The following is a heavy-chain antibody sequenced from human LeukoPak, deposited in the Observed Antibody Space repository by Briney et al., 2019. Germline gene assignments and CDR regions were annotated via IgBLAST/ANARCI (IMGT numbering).Heavy chain of an antibody. J-gene: IGHJ6*02. Sequence: GGSLRLSCEASGFTFSDYSMSWIRQAPGKGLEWVSYISTSGSTKYYADSVKGRFTISRDNAKNSLYLQMNSLRAEDTAVYYCARGYYGMDVWGQGTTVTVSS. CDR2: ISTSGSTK. CDR3: ARGYYGMDV. V-gene: IGHV3-11*01. CDR1: GFTFSDYS.